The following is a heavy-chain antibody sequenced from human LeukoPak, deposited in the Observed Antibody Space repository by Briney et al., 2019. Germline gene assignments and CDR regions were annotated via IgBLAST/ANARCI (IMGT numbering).Heavy chain of an antibody. D-gene: IGHD6-19*01. CDR3: ARFAVHRRITVAGQFGLDY. CDR1: GYIFTSYN. V-gene: IGHV1-46*01. CDR2: INPSGGST. J-gene: IGHJ4*02. Sequence: ASVKVSCKASGYIFTSYNIYWVRQAPGQGLEWMGIINPSGGSTNYAQKFQGRVTMTRDTSASTVYMELSSLRSEDTAVYYCARFAVHRRITVAGQFGLDYWGQGTLVSLSS.